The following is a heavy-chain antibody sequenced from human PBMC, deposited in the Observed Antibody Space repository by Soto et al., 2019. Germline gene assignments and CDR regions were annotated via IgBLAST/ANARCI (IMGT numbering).Heavy chain of an antibody. CDR1: GFTFSSYG. V-gene: IGHV3-30*18. CDR3: AKDLSGSYFH. J-gene: IGHJ4*02. D-gene: IGHD1-26*01. CDR2: ISYDGSNK. Sequence: PGGSLRLSCAASGFTFSSYGMHWVRQAPGKGLEWVAVISYDGSNKYYADSVKGRLTISRDNSKNTLYLQMNSLRAEDTAVYYCAKDLSGSYFHWGQGTLVTVSS.